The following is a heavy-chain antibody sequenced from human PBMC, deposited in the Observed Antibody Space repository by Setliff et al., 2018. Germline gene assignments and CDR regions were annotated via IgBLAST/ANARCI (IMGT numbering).Heavy chain of an antibody. D-gene: IGHD3-22*01. CDR3: ARESRYYYEHLGTLDY. CDR1: GGSISSGDYY. Sequence: SETLSLTCTVSGGSISSGDYYWSWIRQPPGKGLEWIGYIYSSGSTYYNPSLKSRVSISVDTSKNQFPLKLSSVTAADTAVYYCARESRYYYEHLGTLDYWGQGTLVTVSS. J-gene: IGHJ4*02. V-gene: IGHV4-30-4*08. CDR2: IYSSGST.